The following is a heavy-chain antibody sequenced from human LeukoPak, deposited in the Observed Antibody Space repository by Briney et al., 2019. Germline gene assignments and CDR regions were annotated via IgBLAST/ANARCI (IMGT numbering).Heavy chain of an antibody. D-gene: IGHD3-9*01. CDR3: ARHEFRSGYDILTGIPSMDV. CDR2: IYPGDSDT. Sequence: GESLKISCKGSGYSFTSYWIGWVRQMPGKGLEWMGIIYPGDSDTRYSPSFQGQVTISADKSISTAYLQWSSLKASDTAMYYCARHEFRSGYDILTGIPSMDVWGQGTTVTVSS. J-gene: IGHJ6*02. V-gene: IGHV5-51*01. CDR1: GYSFTSYW.